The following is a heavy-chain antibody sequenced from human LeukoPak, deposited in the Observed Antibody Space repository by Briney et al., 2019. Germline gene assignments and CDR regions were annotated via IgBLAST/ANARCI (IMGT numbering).Heavy chain of an antibody. CDR3: ARVVVGATHNYFDP. V-gene: IGHV1-46*01. CDR2: INPSGGST. Sequence: ASVKVSCKASGYTFTTYYMHWVRQAPGQGLEWMGIINPSGGSTSYAQKFQGRVTMTTETSTSTAYMELRSLRSDDTAVYYCARVVVGATHNYFDPWGQGTLVTVSS. D-gene: IGHD2-15*01. J-gene: IGHJ5*02. CDR1: GYTFTTYY.